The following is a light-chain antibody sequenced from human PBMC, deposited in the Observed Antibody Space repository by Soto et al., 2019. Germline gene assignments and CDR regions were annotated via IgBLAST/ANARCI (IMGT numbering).Light chain of an antibody. CDR3: QQYGSSPWT. CDR2: GAS. J-gene: IGKJ1*01. CDR1: QSVGSRF. V-gene: IGKV3-20*01. Sequence: EIVMTQSPAILSVSPGEGATLSCRASQSVGSRFLAWYQQKPGQAPRLLIYGASNRATGIPDRFSGSGSGTDFTLTISRLEPEDFAVYYCQQYGSSPWTFGQGTKVDIK.